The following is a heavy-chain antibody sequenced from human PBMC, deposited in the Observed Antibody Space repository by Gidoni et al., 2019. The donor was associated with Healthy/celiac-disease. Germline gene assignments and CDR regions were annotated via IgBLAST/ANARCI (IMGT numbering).Heavy chain of an antibody. CDR3: AKGYSSGWYGY. CDR2: ISGSGGST. V-gene: IGHV3-23*01. CDR1: GFTFSSYA. J-gene: IGHJ4*02. Sequence: EVQRLESGGGLVQPGGSLRISCAASGFTFSSYAMSWVRQAPGKGLEWVSAISGSGGSTYYADSVKGRFTISRDNSKNTLYLQMNSLRAEDTAVYYCAKGYSSGWYGYWGQGTLVTVSS. D-gene: IGHD6-19*01.